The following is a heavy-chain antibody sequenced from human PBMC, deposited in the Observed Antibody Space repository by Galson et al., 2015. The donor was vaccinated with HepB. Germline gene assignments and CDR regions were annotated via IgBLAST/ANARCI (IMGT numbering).Heavy chain of an antibody. Sequence: SLRLSCAASEFTVSHTWMSWVRQAPGKGLEWVGRIKSKGDGGTTEYAAPVNGRFIISRDESKNTPYLQMYSLKSEDTAVYFCVARPFWGQGTLVTVSS. CDR2: IKSKGDGGTT. CDR1: EFTVSHTW. CDR3: VARPF. V-gene: IGHV3-15*01. J-gene: IGHJ4*02.